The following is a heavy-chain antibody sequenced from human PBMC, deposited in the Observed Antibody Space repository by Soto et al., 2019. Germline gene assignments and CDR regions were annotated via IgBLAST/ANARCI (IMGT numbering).Heavy chain of an antibody. Sequence: LSLTCTVSGDSISSGSYWGWIRQPPGEGPEWIASIYHGGTTFYNPSLKSRISISVDTSKNQFSLRLTSVTAADTATYYCARVHVMVVAGSTFDYWGPGTLVTVSS. J-gene: IGHJ4*03. V-gene: IGHV4-38-2*02. CDR3: ARVHVMVVAGSTFDY. CDR2: IYHGGTT. D-gene: IGHD6-19*01. CDR1: GDSISSGSY.